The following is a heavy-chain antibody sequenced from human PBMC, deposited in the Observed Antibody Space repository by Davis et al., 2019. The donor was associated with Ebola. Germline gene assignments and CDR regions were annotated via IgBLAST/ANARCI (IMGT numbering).Heavy chain of an antibody. V-gene: IGHV1-3*01. J-gene: IGHJ4*02. CDR3: ARDGGYSYGWGFDY. Sequence: ALVKVSCKASGYTFTSYAMHWVRQAPGQRLEWMGWINAGNGNTKYSQKFQGRVTITRDTSASTAYMELSSLRSEDTAVYYCARDGGYSYGWGFDYWGQGTLVTVSS. D-gene: IGHD5-18*01. CDR1: GYTFTSYA. CDR2: INAGNGNT.